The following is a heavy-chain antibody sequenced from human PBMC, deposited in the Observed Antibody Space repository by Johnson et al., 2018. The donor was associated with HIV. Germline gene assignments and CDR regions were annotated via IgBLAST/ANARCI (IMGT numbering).Heavy chain of an antibody. V-gene: IGHV3-48*04. CDR2: ISTSGSTI. J-gene: IGHJ3*02. CDR1: GFTFTNAW. D-gene: IGHD5-12*01. CDR3: ARDESGYDEGFDAFDI. Sequence: EVQLVESGGGVVQPGGSLRLSCAASGFTFTNAWMHWVRQAPGKGLEWVADISTSGSTIYYADSVKGRFTISRDNAKNSLYLQMNSLRVEDTAVYYCARDESGYDEGFDAFDIWGQGTMVTVSS.